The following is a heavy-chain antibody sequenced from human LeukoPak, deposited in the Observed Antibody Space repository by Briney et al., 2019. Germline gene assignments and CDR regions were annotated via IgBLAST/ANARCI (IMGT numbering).Heavy chain of an antibody. Sequence: GSLRLSCAASGFTFSSYWMSWVRQAPGKGLEWVANIKQDGSEKYYVDSVKGRFTISRDNAKNSLYLQMNSLRAEDTAVYYCARVQGSGSYLGWFDPWGQGTLVTVSS. J-gene: IGHJ5*02. V-gene: IGHV3-7*01. CDR3: ARVQGSGSYLGWFDP. D-gene: IGHD3-10*01. CDR1: GFTFSSYW. CDR2: IKQDGSEK.